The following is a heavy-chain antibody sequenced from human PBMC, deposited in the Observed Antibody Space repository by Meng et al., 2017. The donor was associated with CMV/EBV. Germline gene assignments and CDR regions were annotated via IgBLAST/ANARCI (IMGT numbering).Heavy chain of an antibody. V-gene: IGHV1-69*02. D-gene: IGHD3-22*01. Sequence: FSSYTISWVRQAPGQGLEWMGRIIPILGIANYAQKFQGRVTITADKSTSTAYMELSSLRSEDTAVYYCARHQRIYYYDSSGLFPAVDYWGQGTLVTVSS. CDR1: FSSYT. CDR3: ARHQRIYYYDSSGLFPAVDY. CDR2: IIPILGIA. J-gene: IGHJ4*02.